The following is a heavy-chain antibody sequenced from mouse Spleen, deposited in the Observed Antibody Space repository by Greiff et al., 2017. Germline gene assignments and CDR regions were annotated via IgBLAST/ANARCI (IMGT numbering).Heavy chain of an antibody. Sequence: VKLQESGAELARPGASVKLSCKASGYTFTSYGISWVKQRPGQGLEWIGEIHPRSGNTYYNEKFKGKATLTADKSSSTAYMELRSLTSEDSAVYFCARGGRESDYWGQGTTLRVSS. CDR1: GYTFTSYG. CDR3: ARGGRESDY. CDR2: IHPRSGNT. J-gene: IGHJ2*01. D-gene: IGHD3-3*01. V-gene: IGHV1-81*01.